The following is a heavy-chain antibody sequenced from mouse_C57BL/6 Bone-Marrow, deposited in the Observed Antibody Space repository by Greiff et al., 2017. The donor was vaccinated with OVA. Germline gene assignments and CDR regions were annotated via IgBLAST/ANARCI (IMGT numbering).Heavy chain of an antibody. J-gene: IGHJ2*01. Sequence: EVQLKESGPGLVKPSQSLSLTCSVTGYSITSGYYWNWIRQFPGNKLEWMGYISYDGSNNYNPSLKNRISITRDTSKNQFFLKLNSVTTEDTATYYCARGYGPFDYWGQGTTLTVSS. CDR1: GYSITSGYY. V-gene: IGHV3-6*01. CDR2: ISYDGSN. CDR3: ARGYGPFDY. D-gene: IGHD1-1*01.